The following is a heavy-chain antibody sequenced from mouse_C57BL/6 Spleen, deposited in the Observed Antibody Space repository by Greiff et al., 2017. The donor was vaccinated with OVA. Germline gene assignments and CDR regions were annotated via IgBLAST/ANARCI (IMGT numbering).Heavy chain of an antibody. CDR3: TRKAYGSSGFAY. Sequence: VQLQQSGAELVRPGASVTLSCKASGYTFPDYEMHWVKQTPVHGLDWIGAIDPDTGGTAYNQKFKGKAILTADKASSTAYMELRSLTSEDSAVYYGTRKAYGSSGFAYWGQGTLVTVSA. D-gene: IGHD1-1*01. CDR1: GYTFPDYE. CDR2: IDPDTGGT. V-gene: IGHV1-15*01. J-gene: IGHJ3*01.